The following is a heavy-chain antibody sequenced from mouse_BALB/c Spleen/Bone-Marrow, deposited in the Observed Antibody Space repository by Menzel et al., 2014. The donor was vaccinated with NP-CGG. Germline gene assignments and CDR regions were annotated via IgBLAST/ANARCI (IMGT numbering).Heavy chain of an antibody. V-gene: IGHV5-2*01. Sequence: DVKLVESGGGLVQPGESLKLSCESNEYEFPSHDMSWVRKTSAKRLELVAAINSDGGSTYYPDTMERRFIISRDNSKKTLYLQMSSLRSEDTAFYYCARHGDYYGSSLFAYWGQGTLVTVSA. D-gene: IGHD1-1*01. CDR1: EYEFPSHD. CDR2: INSDGGST. J-gene: IGHJ3*01. CDR3: ARHGDYYGSSLFAY.